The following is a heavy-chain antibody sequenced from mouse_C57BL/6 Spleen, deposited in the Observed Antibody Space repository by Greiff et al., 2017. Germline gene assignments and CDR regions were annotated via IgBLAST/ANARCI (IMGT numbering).Heavy chain of an antibody. CDR1: GYTFTSYW. CDR2: IYPGSGST. CDR3: ARPFGRGYAMGY. V-gene: IGHV1-55*01. J-gene: IGHJ4*01. D-gene: IGHD4-1*01. Sequence: VQLQQPGAELVQPGASVKMSCKASGYTFTSYWITWVKQRPGQGLEWIGDIYPGSGSTNYNEKFTSKATLTVDTSSSTAYMQLSSLTAEDAAVYYCARPFGRGYAMGYWGQGASVTV.